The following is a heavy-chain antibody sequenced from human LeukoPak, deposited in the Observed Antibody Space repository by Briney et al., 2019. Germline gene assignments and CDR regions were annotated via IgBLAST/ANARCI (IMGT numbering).Heavy chain of an antibody. CDR3: ADLRLRFDY. D-gene: IGHD2-21*01. Sequence: GGSLRLSCAASGFTFSSYAMHWVRQAPGKGLEWVAFIQFDGSDKYYSDSVKGRFSISRDNSKSTLYLQMNSLRTEDTAVYYCADLRLRFDYWGQGTLVTVSS. CDR1: GFTFSSYA. J-gene: IGHJ4*02. CDR2: IQFDGSDK. V-gene: IGHV3-30*02.